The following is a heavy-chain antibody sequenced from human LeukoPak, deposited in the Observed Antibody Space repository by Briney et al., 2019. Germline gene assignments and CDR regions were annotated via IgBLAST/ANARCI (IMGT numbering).Heavy chain of an antibody. D-gene: IGHD1-26*01. J-gene: IGHJ4*02. V-gene: IGHV3-23*01. CDR1: GFTFSSYA. CDR3: AKGIVGADTYYFDY. Sequence: PGGSLRLSCAASGFTFSSYAMSWVRQAPGKGLEWVSAISGSGGSTYYADSVKGRFTISRDNSKNTLYPQMNSLRAEDTAVYYCAKGIVGADTYYFDYWGQGTLVTVSS. CDR2: ISGSGGST.